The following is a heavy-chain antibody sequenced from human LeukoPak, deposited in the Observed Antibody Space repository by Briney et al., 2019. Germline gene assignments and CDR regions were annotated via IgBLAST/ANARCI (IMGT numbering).Heavy chain of an antibody. CDR1: GFIFSSYG. CDR3: ARDLGSRADDAFDI. V-gene: IGHV3-33*01. Sequence: PGGSLRLSCAASGFIFSSYGMHWVRQAPGKGLEWVAVIWYDGSNKYYADSVKGRFTISRDNSKNTLYLQMNSLRAEDTAVYYCARDLGSRADDAFDIWGQGTMVTVSS. D-gene: IGHD3-10*01. CDR2: IWYDGSNK. J-gene: IGHJ3*02.